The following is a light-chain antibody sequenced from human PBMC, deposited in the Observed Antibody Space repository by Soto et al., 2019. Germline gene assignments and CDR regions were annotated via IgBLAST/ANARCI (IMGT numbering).Light chain of an antibody. CDR1: QSFNSIY. V-gene: IGKV3-20*01. CDR2: GAF. Sequence: EIVLTQSRGTLSLSPGETATLSCRASQSFNSIYLAWYQQKPGQAPRLLIYGAFSRATGIPGRFSGSGSETDFTLTISRLEPEDFAVYYCQQYSNSPLNFGGGTKVDIK. CDR3: QQYSNSPLN. J-gene: IGKJ4*01.